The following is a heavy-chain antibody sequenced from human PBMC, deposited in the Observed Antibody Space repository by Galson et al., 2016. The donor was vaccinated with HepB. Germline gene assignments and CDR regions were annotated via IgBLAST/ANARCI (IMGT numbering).Heavy chain of an antibody. V-gene: IGHV3-74*01. D-gene: IGHD1-26*01. Sequence: SLRLSCAASGFILSSYWMHWVRQVPGKGLQWVSRINDNDGSFTDYADSVRGRFTISRDTAKNTLYLQMNSLRGEDTAVYYCARDLAGAYVLWGQGTLVIVSS. J-gene: IGHJ4*02. CDR3: ARDLAGAYVL. CDR1: GFILSSYW. CDR2: INDNDGSFT.